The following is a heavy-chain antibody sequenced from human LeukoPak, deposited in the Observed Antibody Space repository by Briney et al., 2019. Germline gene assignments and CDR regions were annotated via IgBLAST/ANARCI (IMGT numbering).Heavy chain of an antibody. J-gene: IGHJ4*02. Sequence: PGGSLRLSCAASGFTFSSYGMHWVRQAPGKGLEWVAFIRYDGSNKYYADSVKGRFTISRDNSKNTLYLQMNSLRAEDTAVYYCAKDGERYCSGGSCLDGLWGQGTLVTVSS. V-gene: IGHV3-30*02. CDR3: AKDGERYCSGGSCLDGL. D-gene: IGHD2-15*01. CDR2: IRYDGSNK. CDR1: GFTFSSYG.